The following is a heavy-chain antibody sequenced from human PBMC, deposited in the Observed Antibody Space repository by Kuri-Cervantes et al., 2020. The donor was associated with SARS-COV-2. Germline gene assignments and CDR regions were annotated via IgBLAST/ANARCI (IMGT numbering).Heavy chain of an antibody. CDR1: GITCSSYA. V-gene: IGHV3-64*01. D-gene: IGHD2-2*02. J-gene: IGHJ6*02. Sequence: GESLKISCAASGITCSSYAMHWVRQAPGKGLEYVSAISSNGGSTYYANSVKGRFTISRDNSKNTLYLQMGSLRAEDMAVYYCARVSCSSTSCYTGDYYYGVDVWGQGTTVTVSS. CDR3: ARVSCSSTSCYTGDYYYGVDV. CDR2: ISSNGGST.